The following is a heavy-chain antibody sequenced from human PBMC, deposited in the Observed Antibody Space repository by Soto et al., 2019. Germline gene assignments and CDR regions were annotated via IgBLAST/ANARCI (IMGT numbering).Heavy chain of an antibody. CDR1: GFTFSRHA. CDR3: ARDPIHIPVGYFDY. Sequence: QVQLVESGGGVVQPGRSLRLSCAASGFTFSRHAMHWVRQAPGKGLEWVAVISYDGSHTYDADSVKGRFTISRDNSKNTLYLRMNSLRVEDTAVYYCARDPIHIPVGYFDYWGQGTLVTVSS. CDR2: ISYDGSHT. J-gene: IGHJ4*02. V-gene: IGHV3-30-3*01. D-gene: IGHD2-2*02.